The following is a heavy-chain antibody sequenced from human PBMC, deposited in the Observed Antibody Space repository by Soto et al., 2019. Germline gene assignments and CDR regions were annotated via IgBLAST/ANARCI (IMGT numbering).Heavy chain of an antibody. D-gene: IGHD3-9*01. V-gene: IGHV1-69*04. CDR3: ARDTFSDMSTDNYSTT. J-gene: IGHJ1*01. CDR1: GYAFTWFN. Sequence: GASVKVSCKASGYAFTWFNIHWVRQAPGQGLEWMGRIIPIVGMPNYAQKFQGRVTITADKSTSTAYMELSSLRSADTAVYYCARDTFSDMSTDNYSTTWG. CDR2: IIPIVGMP.